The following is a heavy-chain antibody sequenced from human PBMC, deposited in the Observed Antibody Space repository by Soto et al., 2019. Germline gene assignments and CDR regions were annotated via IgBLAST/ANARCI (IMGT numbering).Heavy chain of an antibody. CDR1: GFTFSSYA. CDR3: ARDYYDSSGYSYGMDV. Sequence: GGSLRLSCAASGFTFSSYAMHWVRQAPGKGLEWVAVISYDGSNKYYADSVKGRFTISRDNSKNTLYLQMNSLRAEDTAVYYCARDYYDSSGYSYGMDVWGQGTTVTVSS. J-gene: IGHJ6*02. D-gene: IGHD3-22*01. V-gene: IGHV3-30-3*01. CDR2: ISYDGSNK.